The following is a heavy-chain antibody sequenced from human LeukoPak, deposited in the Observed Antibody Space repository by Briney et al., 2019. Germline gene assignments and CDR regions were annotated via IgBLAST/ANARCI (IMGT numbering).Heavy chain of an antibody. D-gene: IGHD6-13*01. J-gene: IGHJ4*02. CDR3: ARPSRAAAGTIGY. V-gene: IGHV4-39*01. CDR1: GGSISSSSYY. CDR2: IYYSGST. Sequence: SETLSLTCTVSGGSISSSSYYWGWIRQPPGKGLEWIGSIYYSGSTYYNPSLKSRVTISVDTSKNQFSLKLSSVTAADTAVYYCARPSRAAAGTIGYWGQGTLVTVSS.